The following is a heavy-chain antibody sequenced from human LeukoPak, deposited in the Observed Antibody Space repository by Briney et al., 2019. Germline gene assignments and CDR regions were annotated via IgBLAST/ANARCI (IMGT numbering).Heavy chain of an antibody. Sequence: ASVKVSCKVSGYTLTELSMHWVRQAPGKGLEWMGGFDPEDGETIYAQKFQGRVTMTEDTSTDTAYMGLSSLRSEDTAVYYCATPARGLDAFDIWGQGTMVTVSS. D-gene: IGHD3-10*01. J-gene: IGHJ3*02. CDR2: FDPEDGET. CDR1: GYTLTELS. V-gene: IGHV1-24*01. CDR3: ATPARGLDAFDI.